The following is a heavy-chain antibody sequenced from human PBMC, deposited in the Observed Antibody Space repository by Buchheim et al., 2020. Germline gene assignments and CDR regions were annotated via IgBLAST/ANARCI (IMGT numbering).Heavy chain of an antibody. CDR2: INDSGGSR. CDR3: AKDWALVLRYLDY. CDR1: GFSFSSHA. D-gene: IGHD3-9*01. V-gene: IGHV3-23*01. Sequence: EVQLLESGGGLVQPGGSLRLSCAASGFSFSSHAMSWVRQAPGKGLEWVAVINDSGGSRYYADSVKGRFTIARDNSKNTLYLKMNSLRAEDTAVYYCAKDWALVLRYLDYWGQGTL. J-gene: IGHJ4*02.